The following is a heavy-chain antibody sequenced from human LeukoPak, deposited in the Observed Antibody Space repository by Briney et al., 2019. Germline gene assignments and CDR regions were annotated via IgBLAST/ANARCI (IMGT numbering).Heavy chain of an antibody. CDR2: IIPILGIA. CDR1: GGTFSSYA. J-gene: IGHJ4*02. Sequence: ASVKVSCKASGGTFSSYAISRVRQAPGQGLEWMGRIIPILGIANYAQKFQGRVTITADKSTSTAYMELSSLRSEDTAVYYCARAPNYYDSSGYSDYWGQGTLVTVSS. D-gene: IGHD3-22*01. CDR3: ARAPNYYDSSGYSDY. V-gene: IGHV1-69*04.